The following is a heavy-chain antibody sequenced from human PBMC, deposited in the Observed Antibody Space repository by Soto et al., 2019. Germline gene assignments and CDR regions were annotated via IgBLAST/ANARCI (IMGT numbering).Heavy chain of an antibody. D-gene: IGHD1-26*01. Sequence: PGGSLRLSCAASGFTFSSYAISWVRQAPGKGLEWVSAISVSGGSTYYADSVKGRFTISRDNSKNTLYLQMNSLRAEDTAVYYCAKRELRPQYYLDYWGQGTLVTVSS. CDR2: ISVSGGST. CDR3: AKRELRPQYYLDY. V-gene: IGHV3-23*01. J-gene: IGHJ4*02. CDR1: GFTFSSYA.